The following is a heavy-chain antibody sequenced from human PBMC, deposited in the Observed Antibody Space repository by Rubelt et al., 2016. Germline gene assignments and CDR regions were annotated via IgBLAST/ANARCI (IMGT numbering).Heavy chain of an antibody. D-gene: IGHD6-13*01. V-gene: IGHV4-34*01. CDR1: GGSFSGYY. CDR2: VNHSGSP. Sequence: QVQPQQWGAGLLKPSETLSLTCAVYGGSFSGYYWSWIRQPPGNGLEWIGEVNHSGSPNSNQALKSRVTRSVDTAKTQLSLKLSSVTAADTAVYYCARGRRGSSSWLGRDYYGMDVWGQGTTVTVSS. CDR3: ARGRRGSSSWLGRDYYGMDV. J-gene: IGHJ6*02.